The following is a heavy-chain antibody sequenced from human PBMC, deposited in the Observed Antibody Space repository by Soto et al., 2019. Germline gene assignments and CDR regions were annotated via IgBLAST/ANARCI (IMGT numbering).Heavy chain of an antibody. CDR2: IWYDGSNK. J-gene: IGHJ6*03. CDR3: ASSTSRYYYYMDV. CDR1: GFTFSSYG. V-gene: IGHV3-33*01. Sequence: GGSLRLSCAASGFTFSSYGMHWVRQAPGKGLEWVAVIWYDGSNKYYADSVKGRFTISRDNSKNTLYLQMNSLRAEDTAVYYCASSTSRYYYYMDVWGKGTTVTVSS. D-gene: IGHD2-2*01.